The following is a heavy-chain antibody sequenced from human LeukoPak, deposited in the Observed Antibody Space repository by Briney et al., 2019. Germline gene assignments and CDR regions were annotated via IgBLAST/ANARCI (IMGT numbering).Heavy chain of an antibody. D-gene: IGHD2-15*01. Sequence: ASVKVSCKASGYTFTGYYMHWVRQAPGQGLEWMGWINPNSGGTNYAQKFRGRVTMTRDTSISTAYMELSSLRSEDTAVYYCARGREDRRFYYYMDVWGKGTTVTISS. V-gene: IGHV1-2*02. CDR3: ARGREDRRFYYYMDV. J-gene: IGHJ6*03. CDR1: GYTFTGYY. CDR2: INPNSGGT.